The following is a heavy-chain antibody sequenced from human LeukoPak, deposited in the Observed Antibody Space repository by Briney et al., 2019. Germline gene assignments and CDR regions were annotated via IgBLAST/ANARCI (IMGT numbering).Heavy chain of an antibody. V-gene: IGHV3-33*01. D-gene: IGHD3-16*01. J-gene: IGHJ4*02. CDR1: GFTFSSYG. Sequence: GGSLRLSCAASGFTFSSYGMHWVRQAPGKGLEWVAVIWYDGSNKYYADSVKGRFTISRDNSKNTLYLQMNSLRAEDTAVYYCARASEVMPFDYWGQRTLVTVSS. CDR2: IWYDGSNK. CDR3: ARASEVMPFDY.